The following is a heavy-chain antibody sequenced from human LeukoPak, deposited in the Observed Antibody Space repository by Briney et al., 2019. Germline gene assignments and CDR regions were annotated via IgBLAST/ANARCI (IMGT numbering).Heavy chain of an antibody. D-gene: IGHD3-22*01. V-gene: IGHV3-30*04. CDR2: ISYDGSTK. J-gene: IGHJ1*01. CDR3: ARDPGDNSGNYDAFQH. Sequence: GRSLRLSCAASGFTLSSYAMHWVRQAPGKGLEWVAVISYDGSTKYYADSVKGRFTISRDNSKNTLYLQMNSLRAEDTAVYYCARDPGDNSGNYDAFQHWGQGTLVTVSS. CDR1: GFTLSSYA.